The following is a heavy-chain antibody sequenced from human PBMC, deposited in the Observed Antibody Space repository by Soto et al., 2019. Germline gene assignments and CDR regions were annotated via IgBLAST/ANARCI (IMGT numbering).Heavy chain of an antibody. CDR2: ISTYNGNT. J-gene: IGHJ4*02. D-gene: IGHD6-19*01. CDR3: ATYPAGVAVDGTSGGLDY. CDR1: GYSFISYG. Sequence: QVQLVQSGAEVKKPGASVKVSCKASGYSFISYGVTWVRQAPGQGLEWMGWISTYNGNTNYAQNLQGRVTMTTDTSTSTAYMELSSLRSDDTAVYYCATYPAGVAVDGTSGGLDYWGRGTLVAVSS. V-gene: IGHV1-18*01.